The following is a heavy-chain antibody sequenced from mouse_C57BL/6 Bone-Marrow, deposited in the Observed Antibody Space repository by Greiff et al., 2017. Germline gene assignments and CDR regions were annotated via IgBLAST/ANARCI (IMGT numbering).Heavy chain of an antibody. CDR1: GYPFTSYG. CDR3: ARDDYAWFAY. D-gene: IGHD2-4*01. Sequence: LVESGAELARPGASVKLSCKASGYPFTSYGISWVKQRTGQGLEWIGEIYPRSGNTYYNEKFKGKATLTADKSSSTACMERRSLTSEDSAVYFGARDDYAWFAYWGQETLVSVSA. J-gene: IGHJ3*01. CDR2: IYPRSGNT. V-gene: IGHV1-81*01.